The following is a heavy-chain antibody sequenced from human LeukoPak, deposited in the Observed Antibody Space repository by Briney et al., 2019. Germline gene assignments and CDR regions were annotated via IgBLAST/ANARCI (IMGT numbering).Heavy chain of an antibody. CDR1: GYTFTSYY. CDR2: INPSGGST. V-gene: IGHV1-46*01. Sequence: ASVKVSCKASGYTFTSYYMHWVRQAPGQGLEWMGIINPSGGSTSYAQKFQGRVTMTRDTSTSTVYMELSSLRSEDTAVYYCARDNIAAAAVYYYYYYMDVWGKGTTVTVSS. D-gene: IGHD6-13*01. J-gene: IGHJ6*03. CDR3: ARDNIAAAAVYYYYYYMDV.